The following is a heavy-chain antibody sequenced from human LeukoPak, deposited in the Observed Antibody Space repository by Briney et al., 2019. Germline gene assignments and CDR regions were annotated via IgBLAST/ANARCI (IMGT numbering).Heavy chain of an antibody. CDR3: AKERAGYTNPYYFDY. Sequence: ETLSLTCSVSGDSVTNHGWSWVRQPPGKGLEWVSTISGSGANTYYADSVRGRFTISRDNSKNTLYLHMNSLRAEDTAVYYCAKERAGYTNPYYFDYWGQGTLVTVSS. CDR1: GDSVTNHG. V-gene: IGHV3-23*01. D-gene: IGHD3-16*02. J-gene: IGHJ4*02. CDR2: ISGSGANT.